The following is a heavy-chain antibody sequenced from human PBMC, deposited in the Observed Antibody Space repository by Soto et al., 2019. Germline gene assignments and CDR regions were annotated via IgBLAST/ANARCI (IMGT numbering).Heavy chain of an antibody. CDR1: GFTCSNTY. Sequence: LRLSCAASGFTCSNTYMPWVRQPPGKGLECVSVIYTAGGTNYADSVKGRFIISRDNSKNTLYLQMNSLRAEDTAVYYCARALPVAKGGFDPWGQGTLVTVSS. CDR2: IYTAGGT. D-gene: IGHD2-2*01. J-gene: IGHJ5*02. V-gene: IGHV3-53*01. CDR3: ARALPVAKGGFDP.